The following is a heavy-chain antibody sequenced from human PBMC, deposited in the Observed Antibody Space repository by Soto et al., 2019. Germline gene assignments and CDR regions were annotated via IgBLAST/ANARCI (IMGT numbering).Heavy chain of an antibody. CDR2: VKSKSNGGTT. J-gene: IGHJ4*02. D-gene: IGHD3-22*01. Sequence: GGSLRLSCAASGSTFSNAWMSWVRQAPGKGLEWVGRVKSKSNGGTTDYAASVKGRFTISRDNAKNSLYLQMNSLRAEDTAVYYCARDHYYDSSGYYWGQGTLVTVSS. V-gene: IGHV3-15*01. CDR1: GSTFSNAW. CDR3: ARDHYYDSSGYY.